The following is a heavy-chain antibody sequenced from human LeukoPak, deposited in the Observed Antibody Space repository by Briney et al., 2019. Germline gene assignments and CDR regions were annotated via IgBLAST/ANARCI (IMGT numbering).Heavy chain of an antibody. CDR1: GGSISSYY. D-gene: IGHD3-10*01. V-gene: IGHV4-59*08. CDR3: ARVGLWFGESLFDY. Sequence: PSETLSLTCTVSGGSISSYYWSWIRQPPGKGLEWIGYIYYSGSTNYNPSLKSRVTISVDTSKNQFSLKLSSVTAADTAVYYCARVGLWFGESLFDYWGQGTLVTVSS. CDR2: IYYSGST. J-gene: IGHJ4*02.